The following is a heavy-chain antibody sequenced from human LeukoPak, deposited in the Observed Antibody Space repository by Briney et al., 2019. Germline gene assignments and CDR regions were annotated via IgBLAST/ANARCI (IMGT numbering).Heavy chain of an antibody. V-gene: IGHV1-69*13. CDR1: GYTFTAYY. CDR3: ARDQGYSSGWYIGIY. Sequence: ASVKVSCKASGYTFTAYYIHWVRQAPGQGLEWMGGIIPIFGTANYAQKFQGRVTITADESTSTAYMELSSLRSEDTAVYYCARDQGYSSGWYIGIYWGQGTLVTVSS. D-gene: IGHD6-19*01. J-gene: IGHJ4*02. CDR2: IIPIFGTA.